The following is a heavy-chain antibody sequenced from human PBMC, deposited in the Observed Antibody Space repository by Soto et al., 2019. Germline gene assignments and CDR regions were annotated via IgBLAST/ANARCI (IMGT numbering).Heavy chain of an antibody. D-gene: IGHD4-17*01. J-gene: IGHJ4*02. Sequence: PSETLSLTCTVSGGSISSSSYYWGWIRQPPGKGLEWIGSIYYSGSTYYNPSLKSRVTISVDTSKNQFSLKLSSVTAADTAVYYCARRADYGDYDPKGFDYWGQGTLVTVS. V-gene: IGHV4-39*01. CDR1: GGSISSSSYY. CDR3: ARRADYGDYDPKGFDY. CDR2: IYYSGST.